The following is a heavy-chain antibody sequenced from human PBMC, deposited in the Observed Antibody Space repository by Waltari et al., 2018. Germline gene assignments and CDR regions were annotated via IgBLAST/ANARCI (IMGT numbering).Heavy chain of an antibody. V-gene: IGHV3-7*01. CDR1: GFTFSTDW. Sequence: EVQLVESGGGLVQPGGSLRLSCEASGFTFSTDWMDWIRQAPGKGLQGVANIIQDGGEKYDFDSVKGRFTISRDNAKKSVYLEINSLRAEDTAIYYSSKRLDIWGRGTMVAVSS. CDR3: SKRLDI. J-gene: IGHJ3*02. CDR2: IIQDGGEK.